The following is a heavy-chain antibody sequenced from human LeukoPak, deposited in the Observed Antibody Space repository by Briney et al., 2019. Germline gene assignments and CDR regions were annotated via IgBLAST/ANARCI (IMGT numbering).Heavy chain of an antibody. CDR2: ISGSGGST. J-gene: IGHJ4*02. V-gene: IGHV3-23*01. CDR3: ARSGLSRFDY. Sequence: GGSLRLSCAASGFTFSSYGMSWVRQAPGKGLEWVSAISGSGGSTYYADSVKGRFTISRDNSKNTLFLQMNSLRAEDTAVYYCARSGLSRFDYWGQGTLVTVSS. CDR1: GFTFSSYG. D-gene: IGHD4/OR15-4a*01.